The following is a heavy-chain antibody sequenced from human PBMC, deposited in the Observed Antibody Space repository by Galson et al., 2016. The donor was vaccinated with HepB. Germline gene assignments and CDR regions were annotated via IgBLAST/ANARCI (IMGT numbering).Heavy chain of an antibody. J-gene: IGHJ2*01. V-gene: IGHV1-18*01. D-gene: IGHD3-10*01. CDR2: ISTYDGYG. Sequence: SVKVSCKASNYTFTTYDITWVRQAPGLGLTWMGWISTYDGYGGLAQQFQGRVTMTRDTSTSTAYMELRSLTPDDTAIYYCARHLRGERYFDLWGRGTRVTVSS. CDR3: ARHLRGERYFDL. CDR1: NYTFTTYD.